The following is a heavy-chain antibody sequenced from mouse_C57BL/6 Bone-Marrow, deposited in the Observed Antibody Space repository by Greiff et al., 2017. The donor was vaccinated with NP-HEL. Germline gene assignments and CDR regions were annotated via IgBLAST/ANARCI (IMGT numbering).Heavy chain of an antibody. D-gene: IGHD1-1*01. J-gene: IGHJ4*01. Sequence: EVQGVESGGDLVKPGGSLKLSCAASGFTFSSYGMSWVRQTPDKRLEWVATISSGGSYTYYPDSVKGRFTISRDNAKNTLYLQMSSLKSEDTAMYYCARHWITTVVATDAMDYWGQGTSVTVSS. CDR3: ARHWITTVVATDAMDY. CDR2: ISSGGSYT. V-gene: IGHV5-6*01. CDR1: GFTFSSYG.